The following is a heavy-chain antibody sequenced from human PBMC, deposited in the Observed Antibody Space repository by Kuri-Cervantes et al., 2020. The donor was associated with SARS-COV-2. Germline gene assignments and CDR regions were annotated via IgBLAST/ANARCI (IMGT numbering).Heavy chain of an antibody. V-gene: IGHV4-59*08. J-gene: IGHJ4*02. CDR3: ASVPYGSGSYAYYFDY. CDR1: GGSISSYY. Sequence: GSLRLSCTVSGGSISSYYWSWIRQPPGKGLEWIGYIYYSGSTNYNPSLKSRVTISVDTPKNQFSLKLSSVTAADTAVYYCASVPYGSGSYAYYFDYWGQGTLVTVSS. D-gene: IGHD3-10*01. CDR2: IYYSGST.